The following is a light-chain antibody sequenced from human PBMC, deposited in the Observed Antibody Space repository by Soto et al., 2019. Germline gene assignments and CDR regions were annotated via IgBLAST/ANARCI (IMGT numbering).Light chain of an antibody. CDR1: QSVLYSSNNKNY. J-gene: IGKJ4*01. V-gene: IGKV4-1*01. CDR3: QQYYSTPLT. Sequence: DIVMTQSPDSLAVSLGERATINCKSSQSVLYSSNNKNYLAWHQHKPGRPPKLLIYWASTRESGVPDRFSGGGSGTDFTLTISSLQAEDVAVYYCQQYYSTPLTFGRGTKVEIK. CDR2: WAS.